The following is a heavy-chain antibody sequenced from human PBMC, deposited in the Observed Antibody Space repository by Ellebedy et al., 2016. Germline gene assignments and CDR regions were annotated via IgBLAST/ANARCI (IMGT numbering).Heavy chain of an antibody. CDR2: IIPILGIA. Sequence: SVKVSCXASGGTFSSYAISWVRQAPGQGLEWMGRIIPILGIANYAQKFQGRVTITADKSTSTAYMELSSLRSEDTAVYYCAREEEAGYYDSSGYLALWGQGTLVTVSS. V-gene: IGHV1-69*04. J-gene: IGHJ4*02. D-gene: IGHD3-22*01. CDR3: AREEEAGYYDSSGYLAL. CDR1: GGTFSSYA.